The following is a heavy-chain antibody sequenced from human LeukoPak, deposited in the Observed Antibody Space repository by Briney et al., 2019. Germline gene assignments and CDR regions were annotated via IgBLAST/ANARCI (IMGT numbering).Heavy chain of an antibody. D-gene: IGHD6-13*01. J-gene: IGHJ4*02. CDR2: IYYSGST. CDR1: GGSISSSSYY. Sequence: SETLSLTCTVSGGSISSSSYYWGWIRQPPGKGLEWIGSIYYSGSTYYNPSLKSRVTISVDTSKNQFSLRLSSVTAADTAVYYCASALSNNWYLYYFDYWGQGTLVTVSS. CDR3: ASALSNNWYLYYFDY. V-gene: IGHV4-39*01.